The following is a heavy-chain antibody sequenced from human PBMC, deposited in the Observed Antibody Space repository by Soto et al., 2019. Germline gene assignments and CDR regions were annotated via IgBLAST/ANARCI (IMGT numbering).Heavy chain of an antibody. J-gene: IGHJ2*01. CDR1: GFTFSSYE. CDR3: ARDGGYSSSSNWYFDL. CDR2: ISSSGSTM. Sequence: EVQLVESGGGLVQPGGSLRLSCAASGFTFSSYEMNWVRQAPGKGLEWVSYISSSGSTMYYADSVKGRFTISRDNAKNSLYLQMNSLRAEDTAVYYCARDGGYSSSSNWYFDLWGRGTLVTVSS. D-gene: IGHD6-6*01. V-gene: IGHV3-48*03.